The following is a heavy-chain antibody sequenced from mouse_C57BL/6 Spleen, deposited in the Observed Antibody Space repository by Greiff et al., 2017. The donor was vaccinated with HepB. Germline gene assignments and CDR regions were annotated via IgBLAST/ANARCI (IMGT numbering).Heavy chain of an antibody. D-gene: IGHD2-1*01. CDR1: GFTFSDYG. Sequence: EVQRVESGGGLVKPGGSLKLSCAASGFTFSDYGMHWVRQAPEKGLEWVAYISSGSSTIYYADTVKGRFTISRDNAKNTLFLQMTSLRSEDTAMYYCARPGKGYAMDYWGQGTSVTVSS. CDR3: ARPGKGYAMDY. V-gene: IGHV5-17*01. J-gene: IGHJ4*01. CDR2: ISSGSSTI.